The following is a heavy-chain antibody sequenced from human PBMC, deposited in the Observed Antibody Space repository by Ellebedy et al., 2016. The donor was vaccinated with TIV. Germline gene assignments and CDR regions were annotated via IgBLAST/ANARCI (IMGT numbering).Heavy chain of an antibody. Sequence: GESLKISCAASGFTFSDYGLHWVRQAPGKGLEWVAFMLYDGINKYYADSVKGRFTISRDNSKNTLFLQMNSLSAEDTGVYYCVRDSSKVSGMHVWGQGTTVTVSS. D-gene: IGHD2-8*01. CDR1: GFTFSDYG. CDR3: VRDSSKVSGMHV. V-gene: IGHV3-30*02. J-gene: IGHJ6*02. CDR2: MLYDGINK.